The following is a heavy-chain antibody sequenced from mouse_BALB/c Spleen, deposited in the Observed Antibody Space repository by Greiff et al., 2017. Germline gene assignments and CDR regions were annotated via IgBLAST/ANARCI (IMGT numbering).Heavy chain of an antibody. D-gene: IGHD2-1*01. V-gene: IGHV1-87*01. CDR2: IYPGDGDT. J-gene: IGHJ3*01. Sequence: VQLQQSGAELARPGASVKLSCTASGYTFTSYWMQWVKQRPGQGLEWIGAIYPGDGDTRYTQKFKGKATLTADKSSSTAYMQLSSLASEDSAVYYCARDGNSAYWGQGTLVTVSA. CDR1: GYTFTSYW. CDR3: ARDGNSAY.